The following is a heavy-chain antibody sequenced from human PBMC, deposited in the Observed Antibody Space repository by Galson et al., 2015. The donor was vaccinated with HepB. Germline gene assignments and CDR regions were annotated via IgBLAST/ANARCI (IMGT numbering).Heavy chain of an antibody. CDR2: ISSSSSYT. Sequence: SLRLSCAASGFTFSDYYMSWIRQAPGKGLEWVSYISSSSSYTNYADSVKGRFTISRDNAKNSLYLQMNSLRAEDTAVYYCARDYQMYDYVWGSYRYEGWFDPWGQGTLVTVSS. V-gene: IGHV3-11*06. CDR1: GFTFSDYY. D-gene: IGHD3-16*02. J-gene: IGHJ5*02. CDR3: ARDYQMYDYVWGSYRYEGWFDP.